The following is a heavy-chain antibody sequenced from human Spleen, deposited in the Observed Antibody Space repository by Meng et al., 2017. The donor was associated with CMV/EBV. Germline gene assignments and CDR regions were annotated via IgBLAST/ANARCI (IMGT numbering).Heavy chain of an antibody. V-gene: IGHV4-31*02. J-gene: IGHJ5*02. CDR3: TRRVVGGNWFDP. D-gene: IGHD1-26*01. Sequence: SISSGTYCWTWIRQHPGKGLEWVGYITSCNPSLSGTTYYHPSLESRITISVDTSKNQFSLGLTSVTAADTAVYYCTRRVVGGNWFDPWGQGTLVTVSS. CDR1: SISSGTYC. CDR2: ITSCNPSLSGTT.